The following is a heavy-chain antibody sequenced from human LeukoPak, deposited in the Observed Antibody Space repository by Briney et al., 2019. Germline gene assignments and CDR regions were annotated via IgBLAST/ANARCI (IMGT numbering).Heavy chain of an antibody. CDR2: IYYSGST. CDR3: ARGSRYSGSYYIYDY. CDR1: GDSISSGSYF. Sequence: KTSETLSLTCTVSGDSISSGSYFWGWIRQPPGKSLEWIGNIYYSGSTYYNPSLKSRVTVSLDTSKSQFYLKLNSVTAADTAVYYCARGSRYSGSYYIYDYWGQGTLVTVSS. V-gene: IGHV4-39*01. D-gene: IGHD1-26*01. J-gene: IGHJ4*02.